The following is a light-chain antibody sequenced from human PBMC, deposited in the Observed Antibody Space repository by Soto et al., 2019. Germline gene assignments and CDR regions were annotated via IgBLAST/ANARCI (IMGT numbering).Light chain of an antibody. CDR3: LQEYIYPYT. J-gene: IGKJ2*01. CDR1: QDIRND. Sequence: GDRITITCRASQDIRNDLGWYQQKPGKAPKLLIYGTSNLQSGVPSRFSGSGSGTDFTLTISSLQPEDFASYCCLQEYIYPYTFGQGTKLQIK. CDR2: GTS. V-gene: IGKV1-6*01.